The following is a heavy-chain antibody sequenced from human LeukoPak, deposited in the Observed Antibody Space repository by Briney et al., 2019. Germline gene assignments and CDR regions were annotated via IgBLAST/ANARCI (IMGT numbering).Heavy chain of an antibody. D-gene: IGHD5-18*01. CDR2: INHSGST. J-gene: IGHJ3*02. V-gene: IGHV4-34*01. CDR3: AREGYSYRHDAFDI. Sequence: PSETLSLTCAVYGGSFSGYYWSWIRQPPGKGLEWIGEINHSGSTNYNPSLKSRVTISVDTSKYQFSLKLSSVTAADTAVYYCAREGYSYRHDAFDIWGQGTMVTVSS. CDR1: GGSFSGYY.